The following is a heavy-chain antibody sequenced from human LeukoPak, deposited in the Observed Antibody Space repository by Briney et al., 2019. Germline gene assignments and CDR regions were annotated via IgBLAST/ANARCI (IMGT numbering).Heavy chain of an antibody. J-gene: IGHJ4*02. V-gene: IGHV3-23*01. Sequence: PGGSLRLSCVASGFTFSSYVMSWVRQAPGKGLESVSTISGSGFSTYYADSVKGRFTISRDNSKNTLYLQMNSLRAEDTAVYYCARDERAAAGRGSTFDYWGQGTLVTVSS. CDR1: GFTFSSYV. CDR2: ISGSGFST. D-gene: IGHD6-13*01. CDR3: ARDERAAAGRGSTFDY.